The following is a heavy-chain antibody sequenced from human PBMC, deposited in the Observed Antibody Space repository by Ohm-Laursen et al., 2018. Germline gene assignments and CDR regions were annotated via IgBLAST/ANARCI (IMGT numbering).Heavy chain of an antibody. Sequence: SETLSLTCTVSGASINLYYWSWIRQPPGKGLEWIGYINHSGSTNYNPSLKSRLNISVDTSKNQFSLKLTSATAADTAVYYCARDLIAYCPTTSCDNFGMDVWGQGTTVPVSS. D-gene: IGHD2-2*01. CDR2: INHSGST. V-gene: IGHV4-59*01. CDR3: ARDLIAYCPTTSCDNFGMDV. CDR1: GASINLYY. J-gene: IGHJ6*02.